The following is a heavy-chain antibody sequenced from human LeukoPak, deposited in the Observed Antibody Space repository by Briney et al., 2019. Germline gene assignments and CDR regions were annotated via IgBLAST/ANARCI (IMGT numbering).Heavy chain of an antibody. Sequence: GGSLRLSCAASGFTFSSYSMNWVRQAPGKGLEWVSSISSSSSYIYYADSVKGRFTISRDNAKNSLYLQMNSLRAEDTAVYYCARVRVPDDVLRLYYYGMDVWGQGTTVTVSS. V-gene: IGHV3-21*01. D-gene: IGHD1-1*01. CDR3: ARVRVPDDVLRLYYYGMDV. J-gene: IGHJ6*02. CDR1: GFTFSSYS. CDR2: ISSSSSYI.